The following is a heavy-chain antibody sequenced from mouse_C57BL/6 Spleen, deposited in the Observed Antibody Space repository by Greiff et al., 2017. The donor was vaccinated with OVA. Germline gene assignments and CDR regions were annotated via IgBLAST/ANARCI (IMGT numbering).Heavy chain of an antibody. CDR3: GRDYYGSSYAMED. CDR1: GYAFSSYW. Sequence: VQLQQSGAELVKPGASVKISCKASGYAFSSYWMNWVKQRPGQGLEWIGQINPGDGDTNYNGKFKGKATLTADKSSSTAYMQLRRLTSADSAVYYCGRDYYGSSYAMEDWGKGPSVTVSS. J-gene: IGHJ4*01. V-gene: IGHV1-80*01. D-gene: IGHD1-1*01. CDR2: INPGDGDT.